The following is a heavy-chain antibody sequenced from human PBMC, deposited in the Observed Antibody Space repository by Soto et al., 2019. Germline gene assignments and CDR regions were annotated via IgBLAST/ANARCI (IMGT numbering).Heavy chain of an antibody. CDR2: INPNSGGT. V-gene: IGHV1-2*04. CDR1: GDTFTGYY. Sequence: ASVKVSCKASGDTFTGYYMHWVRQAPGQGFEWMGWINPNSGGTNYAQKFQGWVTMTRDTSISTAYMELSRLRSDDTAVYYCALGYCISTSCYLAAFDIWGQGTMVTVSS. CDR3: ALGYCISTSCYLAAFDI. D-gene: IGHD2-2*01. J-gene: IGHJ3*02.